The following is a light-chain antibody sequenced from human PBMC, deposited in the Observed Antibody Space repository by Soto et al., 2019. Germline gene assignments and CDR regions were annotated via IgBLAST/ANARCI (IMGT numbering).Light chain of an antibody. Sequence: EIVLTQSPGTLSLSPGERATLSCRASQSVGSSLAWYQQKPGQAPRLLIYGASNRATGIPARFSGSGSGTDFTLTISSLEPEDSAIYYCQQRSSWHTFGQGTKVDIK. CDR1: QSVGSS. CDR3: QQRSSWHT. V-gene: IGKV3D-11*02. CDR2: GAS. J-gene: IGKJ1*01.